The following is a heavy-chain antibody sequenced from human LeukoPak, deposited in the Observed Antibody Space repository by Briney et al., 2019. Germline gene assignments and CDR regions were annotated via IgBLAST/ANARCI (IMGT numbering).Heavy chain of an antibody. J-gene: IGHJ1*01. D-gene: IGHD6-13*01. CDR2: IYYSGST. V-gene: IGHV4-39*07. Sequence: PSKTLSLTCTVSGGSISSSSYYWGWIRQPPGKGLEWIGSIYYSGSTYYNPSLKSRVTISVDTSKNQFSLKLSSVTAADTAVYYCARPHLIAAAGTYFQHWGQGTLVTVSS. CDR3: ARPHLIAAAGTYFQH. CDR1: GGSISSSSYY.